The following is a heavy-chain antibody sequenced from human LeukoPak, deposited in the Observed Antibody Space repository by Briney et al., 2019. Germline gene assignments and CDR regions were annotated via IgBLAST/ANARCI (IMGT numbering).Heavy chain of an antibody. D-gene: IGHD4-23*01. J-gene: IGHJ4*02. CDR2: INPISGAT. V-gene: IGHV1-46*01. CDR3: ARDYGGNPSLFDY. CDR1: GYTFTRYY. Sequence: ASVKVSCKTSGYTFTRYYMQWVRQAPGRGLEWMGIINPISGATDYAQKFQGRVTMTRDTSTSTVYMELSSLRSEDTAVYYCARDYGGNPSLFDYWGQGTLVTVSS.